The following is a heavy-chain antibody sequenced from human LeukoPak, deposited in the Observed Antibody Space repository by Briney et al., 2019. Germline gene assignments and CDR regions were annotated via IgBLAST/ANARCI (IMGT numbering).Heavy chain of an antibody. D-gene: IGHD3-3*01. J-gene: IGHJ4*02. CDR3: AANYDFWSGYPPD. CDR2: LYSSGTT. V-gene: IGHV3-66*02. CDR1: GFTVNSKY. Sequence: GGSLRLSCAVSGFTVNSKYMNWVRQAPGKGLEWVSILYSSGTTYYADSVKGRFTISRDNSKNTLYLQMDSVRAEDTAVYYCAANYDFWSGYPPDWGQGTLVTVSS.